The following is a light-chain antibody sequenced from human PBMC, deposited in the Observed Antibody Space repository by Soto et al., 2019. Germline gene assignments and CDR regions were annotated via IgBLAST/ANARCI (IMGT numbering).Light chain of an antibody. CDR2: LNSDGSH. V-gene: IGLV4-69*01. CDR3: QTWGTGIRV. CDR1: SGHSRYS. Sequence: QLVLTQSPSASASLGASVKLTCTLSSGHSRYSIAWHQQQPEKGPRYLMSLNSDGSHSKGDGIPDRFSGSSSGTERYLTIPSLQSEDEADYYCQTWGTGIRVFGGGTKLTVL. J-gene: IGLJ2*01.